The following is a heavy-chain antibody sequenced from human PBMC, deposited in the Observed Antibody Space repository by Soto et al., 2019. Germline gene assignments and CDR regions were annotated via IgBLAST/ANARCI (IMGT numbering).Heavy chain of an antibody. CDR1: GFTFSSYA. CDR3: AKGDLMGVVPAAVDV. V-gene: IGHV3-23*01. CDR2: ISGSGGST. J-gene: IGHJ6*02. D-gene: IGHD2-2*01. Sequence: PGGSLRLSCAASGFTFSSYAMSWVRQAPGKGLEWVSAISGSGGSTYYADSVKGRFTISRDNSTTTLYLQMNSLRAEDTAVYYCAKGDLMGVVPAAVDVWGQGTTVTVSS.